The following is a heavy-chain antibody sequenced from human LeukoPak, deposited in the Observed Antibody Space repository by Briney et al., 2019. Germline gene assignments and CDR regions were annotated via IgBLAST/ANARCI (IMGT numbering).Heavy chain of an antibody. J-gene: IGHJ4*02. CDR1: GYTFTSYG. D-gene: IGHD3-3*01. CDR2: ISAYNGNT. CDR3: ARGLGDFWSGPYYFDY. V-gene: IGHV1-18*01. Sequence: ASVKVSCKASGYTFTSYGISWVRQAPGQGLEWMGWISAYNGNTNYAQKLQGRVTMTTDTSRSTAYMELRSLRSDDTAVYYCARGLGDFWSGPYYFDYWGQGTLVTVSS.